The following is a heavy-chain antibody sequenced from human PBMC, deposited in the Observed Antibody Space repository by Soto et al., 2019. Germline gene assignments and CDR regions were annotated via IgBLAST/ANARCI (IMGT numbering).Heavy chain of an antibody. J-gene: IGHJ4*02. D-gene: IGHD3-10*01. V-gene: IGHV3-9*01. CDR1: GLSFDDSA. CDR2: ISWKSGSI. CDR3: AGLGDYFDY. Sequence: PGGSMRLSCAACGLSFDDSAMHGARQAPGKGLEWVSGISWKSGSIGYADSVKGRFTISRDNAKNSLYLQMNSLRAEDTALYYCAGLGDYFDYWGQGTLVTVSS.